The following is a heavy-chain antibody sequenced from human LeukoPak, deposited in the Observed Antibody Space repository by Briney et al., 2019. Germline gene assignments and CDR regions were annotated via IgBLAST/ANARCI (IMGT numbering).Heavy chain of an antibody. J-gene: IGHJ4*02. CDR1: ADSFSGYL. CDR3: ARSHWLY. Sequence: PSETLSLTCTVSADSFSGYLWAWIRQPPGKGLEWIGYVSDSGSTNYNPSLKSRPSISLDTAKNQFSLKLRSVTAADTAVYYCARSHWLYWGQGTLVTVSS. D-gene: IGHD1-1*01. V-gene: IGHV4-59*01. CDR2: VSDSGST.